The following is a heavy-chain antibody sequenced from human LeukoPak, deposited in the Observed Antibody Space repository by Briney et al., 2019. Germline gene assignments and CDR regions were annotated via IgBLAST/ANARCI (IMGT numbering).Heavy chain of an antibody. J-gene: IGHJ4*02. CDR2: IASGFQT. D-gene: IGHD5-18*01. CDR1: GFTLGSHD. Sequence: PGGSLRLSCTASGFTLGSHDMHWVLQTTGEGLEWVAAIASGFQTFYAGSVKGRFTVSREDAKNSLYLQMNSLRAGDTAVYYCVREARGYHYTYFDYWGQGTLVTVSS. CDR3: VREARGYHYTYFDY. V-gene: IGHV3-13*01.